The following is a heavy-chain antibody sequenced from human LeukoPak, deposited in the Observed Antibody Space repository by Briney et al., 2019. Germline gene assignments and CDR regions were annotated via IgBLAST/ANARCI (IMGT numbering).Heavy chain of an antibody. Sequence: GGSLRLSCAVSGFTVRSYAMSWVRQAPGKGLEWVSVISGGGGSAYYADSVKGRFTISRDNSKNTLYLQMNSLRAEDTAVYYRAREISMIVNTDAFDIWGQGTMVTVSS. CDR2: ISGGGGSA. V-gene: IGHV3-23*01. CDR3: AREISMIVNTDAFDI. CDR1: GFTVRSYA. D-gene: IGHD3-22*01. J-gene: IGHJ3*02.